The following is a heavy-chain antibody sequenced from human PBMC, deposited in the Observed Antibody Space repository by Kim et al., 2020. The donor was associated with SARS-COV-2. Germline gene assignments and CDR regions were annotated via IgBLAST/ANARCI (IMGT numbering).Heavy chain of an antibody. D-gene: IGHD2-2*01. CDR3: ARDPLSESSTDY. V-gene: IGHV4-61*01. CDR1: GGSVSSGNYY. Sequence: ETLSLTCTVSGGSVSSGNYYWSWIRQPPGKGLEWIGYIYYSGSTTYNPSLKSRVTISVDTSKNQFSLKLSSVTAADTAVYYCARDPLSESSTDYWGQGTLVTVSS. J-gene: IGHJ4*02. CDR2: IYYSGST.